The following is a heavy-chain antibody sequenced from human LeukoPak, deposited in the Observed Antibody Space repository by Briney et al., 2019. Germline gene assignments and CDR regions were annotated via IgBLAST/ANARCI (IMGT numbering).Heavy chain of an antibody. Sequence: SVKVSCKASGGTFSSYAISWVRQAPGQGLEWMGRIIPILGIANYAQKFQGRVTITADKSTSTAYMELSSLRSDDTAVYYCARVRVEEELAVHSSSWEFDYWGQGTLVTVSS. D-gene: IGHD6-13*01. CDR1: GGTFSSYA. J-gene: IGHJ4*02. V-gene: IGHV1-69*04. CDR3: ARVRVEEELAVHSSSWEFDY. CDR2: IIPILGIA.